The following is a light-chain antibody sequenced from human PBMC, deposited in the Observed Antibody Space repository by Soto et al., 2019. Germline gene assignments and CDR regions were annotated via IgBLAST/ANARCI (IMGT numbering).Light chain of an antibody. J-gene: IGLJ2*01. CDR3: VLYMGRGISI. CDR1: SGSVSTGYY. V-gene: IGLV8-61*01. CDR2: STN. Sequence: QTVVTQEPSFSVSPGGTVTLTCGLSSGSVSTGYYPSWYQQTPGQAPRTLIYSTNIRSSGVPDRFSGSILGNKAALTITGAQADDESDYYCVLYMGRGISIFGGGTQLPS.